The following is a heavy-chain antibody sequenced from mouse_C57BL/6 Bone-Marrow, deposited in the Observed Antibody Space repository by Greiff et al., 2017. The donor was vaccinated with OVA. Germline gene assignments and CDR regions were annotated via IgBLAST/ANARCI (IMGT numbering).Heavy chain of an antibody. CDR2: IWSGGST. V-gene: IGHV2-2*01. D-gene: IGHD2-5*01. CDR1: GFSLTSYG. J-gene: IGHJ4*01. Sequence: QVQLKESGPGLVQPSQSLSITCTVSGFSLTSYGVHWVRQSPGKGLEWLGVIWSGGSTDYNAAFISRLSISKDNSKSHVFFKMTSLQADDTTIYYCARREYYSNSTMDYWGQGTSVTVSS. CDR3: ARREYYSNSTMDY.